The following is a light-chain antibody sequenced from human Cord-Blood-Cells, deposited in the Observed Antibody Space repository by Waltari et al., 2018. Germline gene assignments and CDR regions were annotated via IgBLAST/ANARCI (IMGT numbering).Light chain of an antibody. CDR1: TGAVTSGDY. J-gene: IGLJ3*02. CDR3: LLYYGGPWV. Sequence: QTVVTQVPSLTVSPGGAVTLTCASSTGAVTSGDYTNWFQQKPGQAPRAPIYSTSNKHSWTPARFSGALLGSKAALTLSGVQPEDEAEYYCLLYYGGPWVFGGGTKLTVL. V-gene: IGLV7-43*01. CDR2: STS.